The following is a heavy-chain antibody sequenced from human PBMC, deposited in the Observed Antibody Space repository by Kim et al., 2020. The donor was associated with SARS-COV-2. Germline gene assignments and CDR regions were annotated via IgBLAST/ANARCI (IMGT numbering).Heavy chain of an antibody. CDR1: GFTFSSYG. CDR2: ISYDGSNK. V-gene: IGHV3-30*18. D-gene: IGHD6-13*01. J-gene: IGHJ4*02. Sequence: GGSLRLSCAASGFTFSSYGMHWVRQAPGKGLEWVAVISYDGSNKYYADSVKGRFTISRDNSKNTLYLQMNSLRAEDTAVYYCAKDGSGGSSWYSGVVYWGQGTLVTVSS. CDR3: AKDGSGGSSWYSGVVY.